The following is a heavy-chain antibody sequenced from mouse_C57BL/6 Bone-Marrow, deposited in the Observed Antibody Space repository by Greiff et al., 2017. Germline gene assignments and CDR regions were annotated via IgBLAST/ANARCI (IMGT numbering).Heavy chain of an antibody. CDR2: IYPRSGNT. CDR1: GYTFTSYG. D-gene: IGHD2-3*01. J-gene: IGHJ2*01. Sequence: QVQLQQSGAELARPGASVKLSCKASGYTFTSYGISWVKQRPGQGLEWIGEIYPRSGNTYYNEKFKGKATLTAEKSSSTAYMELRSLTSEDSAVYFCARGRWFQDYWGQGTTLTVSS. CDR3: ARGRWFQDY. V-gene: IGHV1-81*01.